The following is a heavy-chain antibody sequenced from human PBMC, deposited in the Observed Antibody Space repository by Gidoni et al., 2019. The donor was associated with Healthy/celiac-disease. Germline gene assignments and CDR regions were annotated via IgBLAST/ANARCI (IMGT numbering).Heavy chain of an antibody. CDR2: INHSGST. Sequence: QVQLQQWGAGLLKPSETLSLTCAVYGGSFSGYYWSWIRQPPGKGLEWIGEINHSGSTNYNPSLKSRVTISVDTSKNQFSLKLSSVTAADTAVYYCARGGWLRVYYFDYWGQGTLVTVSS. V-gene: IGHV4-34*01. D-gene: IGHD5-12*01. CDR3: ARGGWLRVYYFDY. CDR1: GGSFSGYY. J-gene: IGHJ4*02.